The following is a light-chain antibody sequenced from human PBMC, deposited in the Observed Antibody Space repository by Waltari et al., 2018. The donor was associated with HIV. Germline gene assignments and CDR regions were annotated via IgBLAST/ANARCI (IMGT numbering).Light chain of an antibody. CDR3: SSYPSSSTRV. CDR1: SSDVGGYNY. Sequence: QSALTQPASVSGSPGQSITISCTGTSSDVGGYNYVSWYQRQPGKAPKLMIYDVNNRPAGVSNRFSVSKSGNTASLTISGLQAEDEADYYCSSYPSSSTRVCGGGTKVTVL. CDR2: DVN. V-gene: IGLV2-14*03. J-gene: IGLJ3*02.